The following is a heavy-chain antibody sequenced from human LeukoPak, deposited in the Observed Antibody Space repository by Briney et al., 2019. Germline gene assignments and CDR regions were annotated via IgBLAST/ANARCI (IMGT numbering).Heavy chain of an antibody. CDR3: ARDPGRGMGVVAHAFDI. CDR2: IYYVGNI. Sequence: SETLSLTCTVSGDSINTYYWTWIRQPPGKGLEWIAYIYYVGNISYNPSLKSRVTISVATSKNQFSLRLSSVTAADTAVYYCARDPGRGMGVVAHAFDIRGQGTMVTVSS. J-gene: IGHJ3*02. CDR1: GDSINTYY. V-gene: IGHV4-59*01. D-gene: IGHD6-19*01.